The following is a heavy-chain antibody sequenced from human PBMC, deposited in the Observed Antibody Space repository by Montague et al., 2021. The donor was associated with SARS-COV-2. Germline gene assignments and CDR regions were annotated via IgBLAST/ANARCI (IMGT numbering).Heavy chain of an antibody. J-gene: IGHJ6*03. D-gene: IGHD3-3*01. CDR1: GGSISSYY. CDR2: IYYSGST. CDR3: ARALVPEEWLFGGDYYYYMDV. V-gene: IGHV4-59*01. Sequence: SETLSLTCTVSGGSISSYYWSWIRQPPGKGLEWIGYIYYSGSTNYNPSLKSRVTISVDTSKNQFSLKLSSVTAADTAVHYCARALVPEEWLFGGDYYYYMDVWGKGTTVTVSS.